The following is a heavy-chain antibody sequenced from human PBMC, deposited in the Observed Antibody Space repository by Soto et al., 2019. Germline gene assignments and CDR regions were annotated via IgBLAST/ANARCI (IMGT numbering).Heavy chain of an antibody. CDR1: GFTFSSYA. Sequence: LRLSCAASGFTFSSYAMSWVRQAPGKGLEWVSAISGSGGSTYYADSVKGRFTISRDNSKNTLYLQMNSLRAEDTAVYYCAKMGSSWRFYYMDVWGKGTTVTVSS. D-gene: IGHD6-13*01. CDR3: AKMGSSWRFYYMDV. J-gene: IGHJ6*03. CDR2: ISGSGGST. V-gene: IGHV3-23*01.